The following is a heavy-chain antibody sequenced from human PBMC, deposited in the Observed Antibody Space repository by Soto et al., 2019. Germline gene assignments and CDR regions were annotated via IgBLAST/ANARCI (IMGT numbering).Heavy chain of an antibody. Sequence: EVQLVESGGGLVQPGGSLRLSCAASGFTFSSYDMHWVRQATGKGLEWVSAIGTAGDTYYPGSVEGRFTNPREKAKNDLYLHMNSLRAGDTAGYYCARCTVAGYYFDYWGQGTLVTLSS. V-gene: IGHV3-13*01. D-gene: IGHD6-19*01. J-gene: IGHJ4*02. CDR1: GFTFSSYD. CDR2: IGTAGDT. CDR3: ARCTVAGYYFDY.